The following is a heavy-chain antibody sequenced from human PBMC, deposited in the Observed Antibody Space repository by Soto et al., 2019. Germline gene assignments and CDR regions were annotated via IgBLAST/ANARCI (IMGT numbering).Heavy chain of an antibody. CDR3: ARDSAVLRYFDWRYYYYYGMDV. Sequence: ASVKVSCKASGYTFTSYAMHWVRQAPGQRLEWMGWINAGNGNTKYSQKFQGRVTITRDTSASTAYVELSSLRSEDTAVYYCARDSAVLRYFDWRYYYYYGMDVWGQGTTVTAP. V-gene: IGHV1-3*01. CDR1: GYTFTSYA. D-gene: IGHD3-9*01. CDR2: INAGNGNT. J-gene: IGHJ6*02.